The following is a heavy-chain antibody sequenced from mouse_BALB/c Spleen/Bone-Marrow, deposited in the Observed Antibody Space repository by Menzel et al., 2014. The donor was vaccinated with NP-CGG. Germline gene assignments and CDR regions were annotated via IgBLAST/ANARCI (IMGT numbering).Heavy chain of an antibody. Sequence: QVQLQQSGAELARPGASVKMSCKASGYTFTRYTMHWVKQRPGQGLEWIGYINPSSGYTNYNQKFKDKATLTADKSSSTAYMQLSSLTSEDSAVYYCTRSYWYDVAWFAYWGQGTLVTVSA. V-gene: IGHV1-4*01. CDR1: GYTFTRYT. J-gene: IGHJ3*01. CDR2: INPSSGYT. CDR3: TRSYWYDVAWFAY. D-gene: IGHD2-14*01.